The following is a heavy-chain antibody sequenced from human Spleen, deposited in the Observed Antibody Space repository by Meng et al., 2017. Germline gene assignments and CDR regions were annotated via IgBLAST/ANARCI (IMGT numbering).Heavy chain of an antibody. CDR1: GFSLSSSA. J-gene: IGHJ3*02. D-gene: IGHD5-18*01. V-gene: IGHV3-30*01. CDR3: ARDMVVGDSYGYGAFDI. CDR2: MSYDGSYK. Sequence: GGSLRLSCVASGFSLSSSAMHWVRQAPGKGLEWVAVMSYDGSYKYYADSVKGRFTISRDNSQNTLQMNSLRAEDTAVYYCARDMVVGDSYGYGAFDIWGQGTMVTVSS.